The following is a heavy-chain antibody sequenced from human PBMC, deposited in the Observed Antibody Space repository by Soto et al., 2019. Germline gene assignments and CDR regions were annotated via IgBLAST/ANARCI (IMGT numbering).Heavy chain of an antibody. CDR2: MNQDGSEK. Sequence: GGSLRLSCAASGFSVSSYWMSWVRQAPGKGLEWVANMNQDGSEKYYVDSVKGRFTISRDNAKNSLYLQMNSLRAEDTAVYYCARGEVWGQGTLVTVSS. CDR1: GFSVSSYW. V-gene: IGHV3-7*01. CDR3: ARGEV. J-gene: IGHJ4*02.